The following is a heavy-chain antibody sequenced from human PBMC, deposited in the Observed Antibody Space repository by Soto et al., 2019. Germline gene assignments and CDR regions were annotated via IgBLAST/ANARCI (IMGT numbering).Heavy chain of an antibody. CDR2: IYPDDSET. Sequence: GESLKISCKGSGYSFLYYWIGWVRQMPGKDLEWIGIIYPDDSETRYSPSFQGRVTISVDRSIRTAYLQWSSLKASDTAMYYCARTVATGKYYSGGDVWGQGTTLTVSS. CDR3: ARTVATGKYYSGGDV. J-gene: IGHJ6*02. CDR1: GYSFLYYW. D-gene: IGHD6-13*01. V-gene: IGHV5-51*01.